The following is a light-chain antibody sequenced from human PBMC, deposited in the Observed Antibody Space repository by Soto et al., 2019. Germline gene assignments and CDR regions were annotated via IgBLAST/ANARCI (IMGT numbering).Light chain of an antibody. V-gene: IGKV3-15*01. CDR3: QQYNNWPPYT. CDR2: DAS. J-gene: IGKJ2*01. CDR1: QSVSSN. Sequence: EIVMTQSPATLSVSPGERATLSCRASQSVSSNLAWYQQKPGQAPRLLIYDASTRATGIPARFSGSGSGTEFTLTISNLQSEDFALYYCQQYNNWPPYTFGQGTKLEIK.